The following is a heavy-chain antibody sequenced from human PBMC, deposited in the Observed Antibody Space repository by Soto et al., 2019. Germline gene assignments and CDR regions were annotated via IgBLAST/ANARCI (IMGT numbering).Heavy chain of an antibody. CDR1: GYTFTGYY. CDR3: ARDVIGEQNDAFDI. D-gene: IGHD3-10*01. Sequence: QVQLVQSGAEVKKPGASVKVSCKASGYTFTGYYMPWVRQAPGQGLEWMGWINPNSGGTNYAQKFQGWVAMTRDTSISTAYMELSRLRSDDTAVYYCARDVIGEQNDAFDIWGQGTMVTVSS. V-gene: IGHV1-2*04. J-gene: IGHJ3*02. CDR2: INPNSGGT.